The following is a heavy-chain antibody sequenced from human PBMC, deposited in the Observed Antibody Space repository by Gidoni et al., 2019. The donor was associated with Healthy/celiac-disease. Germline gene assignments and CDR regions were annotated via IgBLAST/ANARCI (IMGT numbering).Heavy chain of an antibody. CDR2: ISGSGGST. CDR1: GFTFSSYA. V-gene: IGHV3-23*01. CDR3: AKTVLGELSPLNY. D-gene: IGHD3-16*02. Sequence: EVQLLESGGGLVQPGGSLRLSCAASGFTFSSYAMSWVRQAPGKGLEWVSGISGSGGSTYYADSVKGRFTISRDNSKNTLYLQMNSLRAEDTAVYYCAKTVLGELSPLNYWGQGTLVTVSS. J-gene: IGHJ4*02.